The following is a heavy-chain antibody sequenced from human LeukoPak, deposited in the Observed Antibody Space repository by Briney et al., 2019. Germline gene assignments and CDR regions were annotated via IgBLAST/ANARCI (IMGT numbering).Heavy chain of an antibody. V-gene: IGHV4-38-2*02. Sequence: SETLSLTCTVSGYSISSGYYWGWIRQPPGKGLEWIGSIYHSGSTYYNPSLKSRVTISVDTSKNQFSLKLSSVTAADTAVYYCARVPPYYDFWSIPGAFDIWGQGTMVTVSS. CDR2: IYHSGST. J-gene: IGHJ3*02. CDR3: ARVPPYYDFWSIPGAFDI. CDR1: GYSISSGYY. D-gene: IGHD3-3*01.